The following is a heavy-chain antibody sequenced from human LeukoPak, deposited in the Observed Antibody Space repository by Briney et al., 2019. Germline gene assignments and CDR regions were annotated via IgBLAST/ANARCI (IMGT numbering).Heavy chain of an antibody. Sequence: PSETLSLTCAVSGGSFIGYYWSWIRQPPGKGLEWIGEINHSRATNYNPSLKSQVTISVVTSKKEFSLKLKSVTAADTAIYYCARGYFDYYGSGSYYNLIDYWGQGILVTVSS. J-gene: IGHJ4*02. CDR2: INHSRAT. CDR3: ARGYFDYYGSGSYYNLIDY. V-gene: IGHV4-34*01. CDR1: GGSFIGYY. D-gene: IGHD3-10*01.